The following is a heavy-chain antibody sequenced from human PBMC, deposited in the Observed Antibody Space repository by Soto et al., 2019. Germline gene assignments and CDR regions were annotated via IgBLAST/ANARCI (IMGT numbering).Heavy chain of an antibody. CDR3: ARVNDNQYYYDSSGYYCGTYYFAY. J-gene: IGHJ4*02. CDR2: ISAYNGNT. CDR1: GYTFTSYG. D-gene: IGHD3-22*01. V-gene: IGHV1-18*01. Sequence: ASVKVSCKASGYTFTSYGISWVRQAPGQGLEWMGWISAYNGNTNYAQKLQGRVTMTTDTSTSTAYMELRSLRSDDTAVYYCARVNDNQYYYDSSGYYCGTYYFAYGGQGTLVTVSS.